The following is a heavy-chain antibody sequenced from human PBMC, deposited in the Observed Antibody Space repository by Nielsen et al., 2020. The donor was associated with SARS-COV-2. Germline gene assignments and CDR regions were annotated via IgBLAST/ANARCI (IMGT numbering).Heavy chain of an antibody. Sequence: SVKVSCKASGGNFSSYAISWVRQAPGQGPEWMGGIIPFFGTARYAQKFQGRVTINADESTSTAYMELRSLRSDDTAVYYCARDCSGGPCYATYWGQGTLVTVSS. CDR2: IIPFFGTA. CDR1: GGNFSSYA. D-gene: IGHD2-15*01. J-gene: IGHJ4*02. V-gene: IGHV1-69*13. CDR3: ARDCSGGPCYATY.